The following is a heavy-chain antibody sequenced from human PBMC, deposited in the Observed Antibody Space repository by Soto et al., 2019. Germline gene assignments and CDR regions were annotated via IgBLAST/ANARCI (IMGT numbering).Heavy chain of an antibody. CDR1: GFTFSSYG. J-gene: IGHJ4*02. D-gene: IGHD1-26*01. V-gene: IGHV3-33*01. CDR3: ARGRVDGGELDL. Sequence: GGSLRLSCAASGFTFSSYGMHWVRQAPGKGLEWVAVIWYDGSNKYYADSVKGRFTISRDNSKNTLYLQMNSLRAEDTAVYYCARGRVDGGELDLWGQGTLVTVSS. CDR2: IWYDGSNK.